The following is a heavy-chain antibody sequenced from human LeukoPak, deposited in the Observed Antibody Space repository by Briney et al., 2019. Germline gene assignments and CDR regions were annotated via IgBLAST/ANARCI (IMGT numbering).Heavy chain of an antibody. CDR1: GFTFSSYA. V-gene: IGHV3-30*04. D-gene: IGHD6-19*01. Sequence: PGGSLRLSCAASGFTFSSYAMHWVRQAPGKGLEWVAVISYDGSNKYYADSVKGRFTISRDNSKNTLYLQMNSLRAEDTAVYYCARDASVPKRYHGMDVWGQGTTVTVSS. J-gene: IGHJ6*02. CDR2: ISYDGSNK. CDR3: ARDASVPKRYHGMDV.